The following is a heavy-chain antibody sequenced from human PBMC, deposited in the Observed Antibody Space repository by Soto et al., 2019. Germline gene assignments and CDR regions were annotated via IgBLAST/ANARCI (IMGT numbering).Heavy chain of an antibody. CDR2: ITGSGGDT. CDR1: GFTFSSYA. V-gene: IGHV3-23*01. CDR3: EKGSGSSRPYYFDY. D-gene: IGHD6-13*01. J-gene: IGHJ4*02. Sequence: GGSLRLSCAASGFTFSSYAMSWVRQAPGKGLEWVSAITGSGGDTYHSDSVKGRFTISRDNTKNTLYLQMNSLRAEDTAVYYCEKGSGSSRPYYFDYWGQGTLVTVSS.